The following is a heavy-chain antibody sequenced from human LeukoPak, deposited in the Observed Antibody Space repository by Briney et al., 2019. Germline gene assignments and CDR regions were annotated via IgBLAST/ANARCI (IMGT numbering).Heavy chain of an antibody. CDR2: IWYDGSNK. V-gene: IGHV3-33*06. CDR3: AKPGSSGWYEYYFDY. Sequence: PGRSLRLSCAASGFTFSSYGMHWVRQAPGKGLEWVAVIWYDGSNKYYADSVKGRFTISRDNSKNTLYLQMNSLRAEDTAVYYCAKPGSSGWYEYYFDYWGQGTLVTVSS. CDR1: GFTFSSYG. D-gene: IGHD6-19*01. J-gene: IGHJ4*02.